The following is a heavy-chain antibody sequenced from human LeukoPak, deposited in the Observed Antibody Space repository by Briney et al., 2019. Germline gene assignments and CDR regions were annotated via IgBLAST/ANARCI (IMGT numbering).Heavy chain of an antibody. CDR3: ARDRYCIGGICYSGRFDP. J-gene: IGHJ5*02. CDR2: MYYSGST. Sequence: PSETLSLTCTVSGGSMNDYYWSWIRQPPGKGLEWIGYMYYSGSTNYNPSLKSRVSISIDTSKNQSSLKLSSVTAADTAVYYCARDRYCIGGICYSGRFDPWGRGTLVTVSS. V-gene: IGHV4-59*01. CDR1: GGSMNDYY. D-gene: IGHD2-15*01.